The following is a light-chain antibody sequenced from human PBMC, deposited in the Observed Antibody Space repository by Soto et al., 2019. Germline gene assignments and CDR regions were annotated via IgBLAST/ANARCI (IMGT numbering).Light chain of an antibody. Sequence: TQSPLSLSASVGDSVTITCRATQDISNTLAWYQHKPGRGPTLLIFDASTLESGVPSRFTGSGSGTHFTLTISSLQPEDFATYICQQCKGYPITFGQGTRVEV. CDR2: DAS. J-gene: IGKJ5*01. CDR1: QDISNT. V-gene: IGKV1-13*02. CDR3: QQCKGYPIT.